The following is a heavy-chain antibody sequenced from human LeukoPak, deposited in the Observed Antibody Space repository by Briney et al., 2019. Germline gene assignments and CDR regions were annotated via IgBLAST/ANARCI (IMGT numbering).Heavy chain of an antibody. CDR2: INHSGST. V-gene: IGHV4-34*01. D-gene: IGHD1-26*01. CDR1: GGSFSGYY. J-gene: IGHJ6*02. CDR3: ASRSGSYYYYYGTDV. Sequence: SETLSLTCAVYGGSFSGYYCSWIRQPPGKGLEWIGEINHSGSTNYNPSLKSRVTISVDTSKNQFSLKLSSVTAADTAVYYYASRSGSYYYYYGTDVWGQGTTVTVSS.